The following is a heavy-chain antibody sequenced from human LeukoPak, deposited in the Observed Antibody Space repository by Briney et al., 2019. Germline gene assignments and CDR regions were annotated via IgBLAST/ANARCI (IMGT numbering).Heavy chain of an antibody. V-gene: IGHV4-34*01. D-gene: IGHD2-15*01. CDR2: INHSGST. J-gene: IGHJ4*02. CDR1: GGSFSGYY. CDR3: ARGGSPVEVVVVVAATRPFDY. Sequence: ASEPLSLTCAVYGGSFSGYYWSWIRQPPGKGLEWIGEINHSGSTNYNPSLKSRVTISVDTSKNQFSLKLSSVTAADTAVYYCARGGSPVEVVVVVAATRPFDYWGQGTLVTVSS.